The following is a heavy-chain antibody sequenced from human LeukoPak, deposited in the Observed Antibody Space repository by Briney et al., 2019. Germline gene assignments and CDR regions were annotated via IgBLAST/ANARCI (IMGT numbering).Heavy chain of an antibody. V-gene: IGHV3-21*01. CDR3: ARGGYSGYVTFDI. Sequence: PGGSLRLSCVASRFTFSNYAMNWVRQAPGKGLEWVSSISSTSSNIYCADSVKGRFTISRDNAKNSLYLQMNSLRAEDTAVYYCARGGYSGYVTFDIWGQGTMVTVSS. CDR2: ISSTSSNI. CDR1: RFTFSNYA. D-gene: IGHD5-12*01. J-gene: IGHJ3*02.